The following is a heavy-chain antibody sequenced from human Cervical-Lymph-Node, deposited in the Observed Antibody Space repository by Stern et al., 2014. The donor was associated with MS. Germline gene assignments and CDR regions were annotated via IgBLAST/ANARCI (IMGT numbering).Heavy chain of an antibody. J-gene: IGHJ6*02. Sequence: VQLVESGGGLVKPGGSLRLSCAASGFTFSTYSMTWVRQAPGQGLEWVSSITGSGSEINYADLVKGRFTISRDNAENSLYLQMNSLRVEDTAVYYCARDARLGNYYGMDVWGQGTTVTVSS. CDR3: ARDARLGNYYGMDV. V-gene: IGHV3-21*01. CDR1: GFTFSTYS. CDR2: ITGSGSEI. D-gene: IGHD7-27*01.